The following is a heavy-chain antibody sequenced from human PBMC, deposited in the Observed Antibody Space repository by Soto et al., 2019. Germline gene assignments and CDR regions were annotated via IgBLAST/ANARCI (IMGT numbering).Heavy chain of an antibody. CDR1: GFTFSNYA. CDR2: ISYDGRDE. V-gene: IGHV3-30*04. CDR3: ARDSRTDGYKYDYFDY. J-gene: IGHJ4*02. Sequence: QVQLVESGGGVVQPVRSLRLSCTASGFTFSNYAIHWVRQAPGKGLEWVALISYDGRDEYYADSVKGRFTISRDNSKNTLYLQMNSLRAEDTGMFYCARDSRTDGYKYDYFDYWGQGTLVTVSS. D-gene: IGHD5-12*01.